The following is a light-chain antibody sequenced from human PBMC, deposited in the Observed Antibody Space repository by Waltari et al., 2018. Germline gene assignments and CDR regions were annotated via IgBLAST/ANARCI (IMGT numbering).Light chain of an antibody. CDR1: QTISIY. CDR3: QQLNSYRYT. CDR2: AAS. V-gene: IGKV1-9*01. J-gene: IGKJ2*01. Sequence: IHLTQSPSFLSASVGDRVTITCRASQTISIYLAWYQQKPGKAPKLLIYAASTLQRGVPSRFSGSAAGTEFSLTISSLQPEDSATYYCQQLNSYRYTFGQGTKLEIK.